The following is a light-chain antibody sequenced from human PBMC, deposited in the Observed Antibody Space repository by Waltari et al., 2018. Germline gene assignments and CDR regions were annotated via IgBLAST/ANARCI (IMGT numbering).Light chain of an antibody. Sequence: QSALTQPASVSGSPGPSITISCTGTSSDVGGYNYVSWYQQYPGKAPKIMIYDVNKRPSGLSNRFSGSKSGNTASLTISGLQAEDEADYYCSSYTSSSTLVFGGGTKLTVL. CDR1: SSDVGGYNY. CDR3: SSYTSSSTLV. CDR2: DVN. J-gene: IGLJ3*02. V-gene: IGLV2-14*03.